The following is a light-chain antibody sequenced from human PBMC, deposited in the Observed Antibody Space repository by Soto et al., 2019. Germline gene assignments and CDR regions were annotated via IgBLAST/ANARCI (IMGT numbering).Light chain of an antibody. CDR1: SSDVGSYNL. V-gene: IGLV2-23*02. CDR3: CSYAGSHVV. Sequence: QSVLTHPASVSGSPGQSITISCTGTSSDVGSYNLVSWYQQHPGKAPKLMIYEVSKRPSGVSNRFSGSKSGNTASLTISGLQAEDEADYYCCSYAGSHVVFGGGTKLTVL. CDR2: EVS. J-gene: IGLJ2*01.